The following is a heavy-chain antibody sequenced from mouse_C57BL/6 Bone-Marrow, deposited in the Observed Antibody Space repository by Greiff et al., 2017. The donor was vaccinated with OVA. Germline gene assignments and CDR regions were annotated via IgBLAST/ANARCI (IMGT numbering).Heavy chain of an antibody. CDR1: GYTFTDYN. Sequence: VQLQQSGPELVKPGASVKIPCKASGYTFTDYNMDWVKQSHGKSLEWIGDINPNNGGTSYNQKFKGKATLTVDKSSSPAYMELRSLTSEDTAVYDYARGNGFPYAMDYWGQGTSVTVSA. V-gene: IGHV1-18*01. CDR2: INPNNGGT. J-gene: IGHJ4*01. CDR3: ARGNGFPYAMDY.